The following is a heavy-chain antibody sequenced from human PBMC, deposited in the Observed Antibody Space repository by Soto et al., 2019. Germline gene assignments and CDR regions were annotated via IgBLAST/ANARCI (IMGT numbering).Heavy chain of an antibody. CDR3: ARGTAVAGYYFGY. CDR2: IKQDATEK. V-gene: IGHV3-7*04. D-gene: IGHD6-19*01. CDR1: GFTFSSFW. Sequence: EVQLVESGGGLVQPGGSLRLSCATSGFTFSSFWMSWVRQAPGKGLGWVANIKQDATEKYSVDSVRGRFTISRDNAKSSLYLQMNSLRGEDTAVYYCARGTAVAGYYFGYWGQGTLVTVSS. J-gene: IGHJ4*02.